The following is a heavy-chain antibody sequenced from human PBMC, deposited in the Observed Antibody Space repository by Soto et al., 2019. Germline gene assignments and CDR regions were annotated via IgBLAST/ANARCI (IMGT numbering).Heavy chain of an antibody. V-gene: IGHV3-7*01. CDR3: ARGTMAPGLDY. J-gene: IGHJ4*02. Sequence: EVQLVESGGGLVRPGGSLRLSCAASGFTFSSYWMNWVRQTPGKGLEWVANIRWDGSEEYYVESLKSRFTISRDNSKNSLYLHMDSLRDEDTAVYFCARGTMAPGLDYWGQGILVTVSS. CDR1: GFTFSSYW. CDR2: IRWDGSEE. D-gene: IGHD3-3*01.